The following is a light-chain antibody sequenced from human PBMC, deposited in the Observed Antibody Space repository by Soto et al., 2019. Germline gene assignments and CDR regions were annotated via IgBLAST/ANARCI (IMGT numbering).Light chain of an antibody. V-gene: IGKV3-20*01. CDR3: QQYGNSRGT. CDR2: QTS. J-gene: IGKJ1*01. CDR1: QYINTR. Sequence: ETVLTQSPATLSSFPGDRVTLSCRASQYINTRLAWYQHRPGQAPRLLIYQTSIRAAGIPDRFSGSGSGTDFTLTISGLEPEDFAVYYCQQYGNSRGTFGQGTKVDI.